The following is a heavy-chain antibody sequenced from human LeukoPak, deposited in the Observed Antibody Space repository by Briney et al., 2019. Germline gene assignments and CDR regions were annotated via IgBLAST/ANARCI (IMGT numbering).Heavy chain of an antibody. Sequence: ASVKVSCKASGYTFTGYYMHWVRQAPGQGLEWMGWINPNSGGTNYAQKFQGRVTMTRDTSISTAYMDLSRLRSDDTAVYYCLRALGGDCNRDYWGQGTLVTVSS. CDR3: LRALGGDCNRDY. V-gene: IGHV1-2*02. CDR1: GYTFTGYY. D-gene: IGHD2-21*02. J-gene: IGHJ4*02. CDR2: INPNSGGT.